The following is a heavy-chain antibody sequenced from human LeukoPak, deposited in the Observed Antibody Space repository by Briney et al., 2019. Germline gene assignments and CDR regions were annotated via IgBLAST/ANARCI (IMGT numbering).Heavy chain of an antibody. J-gene: IGHJ4*02. D-gene: IGHD6-19*01. CDR1: GFTFSSYA. CDR3: AKDWDDRIAVAGTFWIDY. Sequence: GGSLRLSCAASGFTFSSYAMSWVRQAPGKGLEWVSAISGSGGSTYYADSVKGRFTISRDNSKNTLYLQMNSLRAEDTAVYYCAKDWDDRIAVAGTFWIDYWGQGTLVTVSS. CDR2: ISGSGGST. V-gene: IGHV3-23*01.